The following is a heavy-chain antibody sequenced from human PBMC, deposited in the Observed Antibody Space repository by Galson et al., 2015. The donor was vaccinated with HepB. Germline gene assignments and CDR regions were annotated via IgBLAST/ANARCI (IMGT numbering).Heavy chain of an antibody. CDR2: ISSSSSTI. CDR3: ARDLSGYYYSSSAFDI. V-gene: IGHV3-48*02. CDR1: GFTFSSYS. D-gene: IGHD3-22*01. J-gene: IGHJ3*02. Sequence: SLRLSCAASGFTFSSYSMNWVRQAPGKGLEWVSYISSSSSTIYYADSVKGRFTISRDNAKNSLYLQMNSLRDEDTAVYYCARDLSGYYYSSSAFDIWGQGTMVTVSS.